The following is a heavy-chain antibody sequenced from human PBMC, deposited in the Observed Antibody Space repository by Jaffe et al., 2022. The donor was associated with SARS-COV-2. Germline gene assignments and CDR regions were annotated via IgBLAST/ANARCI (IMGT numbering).Heavy chain of an antibody. J-gene: IGHJ4*02. V-gene: IGHV4-59*01. CDR2: IYYSGST. CDR1: GGSISSYY. Sequence: QVQLQESGPGLVKPSETLSLTCTVSGGSISSYYWSWIRQPPGKGLEWIGYIYYSGSTNYNPSLKSRVTISVDTSKNQFSLKLSSVTAADTAVYYCARAEGVAGTGRVPGVLDYWGQGTLVTVSS. D-gene: IGHD6-19*01. CDR3: ARAEGVAGTGRVPGVLDY.